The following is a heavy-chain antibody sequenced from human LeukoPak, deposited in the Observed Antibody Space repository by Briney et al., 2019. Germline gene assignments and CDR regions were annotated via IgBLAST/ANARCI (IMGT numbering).Heavy chain of an antibody. J-gene: IGHJ6*02. D-gene: IGHD2-2*01. V-gene: IGHV1-18*01. CDR1: GYTFTSYG. CDR3: ARDCSSTSCYPYYYYYYGMDV. Sequence: ASVKVSCKASGYTFTSYGISWVRQAPGQGLEWMGWISAYNGNTNYAQKLQGRVTMTTDTSTSTAYMELRSLRSDDTAVYYCARDCSSTSCYPYYYYYYGMDVWGQGTTVTVSS. CDR2: ISAYNGNT.